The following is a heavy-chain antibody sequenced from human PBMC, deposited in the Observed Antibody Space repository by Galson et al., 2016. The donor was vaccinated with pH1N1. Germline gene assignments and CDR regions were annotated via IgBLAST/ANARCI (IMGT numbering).Heavy chain of an antibody. D-gene: IGHD3-22*01. CDR3: LKNDSSCFYYEHLVD. CDR2: ISGSGETT. Sequence: SLRLSCAASGFTFSNFAMSWVRQAPGQGLEWVSAISGSGETTYYADSVQGRFTISRDNPTNTRYLKLNSLRAEDSALYYCLKNDSSCFYYEHLVDWGQGTLVTVSS. J-gene: IGHJ4*02. CDR1: GFTFSNFA. V-gene: IGHV3-23*01.